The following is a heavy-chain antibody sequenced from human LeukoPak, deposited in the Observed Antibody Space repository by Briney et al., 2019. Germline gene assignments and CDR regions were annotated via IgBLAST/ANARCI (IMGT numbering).Heavy chain of an antibody. CDR3: ARRLVYYDSSGYDY. Sequence: SETLSLTCGVYNGSFSGYYWSWIRQTPGKGLEWIGEINQSGSTKYNPSLKSRVTISVDTSKNQFSLKLSSVTAADTAVYYCARRLVYYDSSGYDYWGQGTLVTVSS. J-gene: IGHJ4*02. V-gene: IGHV4-34*01. CDR2: INQSGST. CDR1: NGSFSGYY. D-gene: IGHD3-22*01.